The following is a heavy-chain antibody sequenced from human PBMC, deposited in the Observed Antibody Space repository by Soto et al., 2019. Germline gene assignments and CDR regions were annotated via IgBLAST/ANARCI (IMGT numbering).Heavy chain of an antibody. Sequence: EVQLVESGGGLVQPGGSLRLSCAASGFSFSSYWMHWVRQVPGRGLVWVSGINSDGTATKYADSVKGRFAISRDNANNSLHLQMISLRAEDAAVYYCARGSGFQAGVHGYWGQGTLVTVSS. D-gene: IGHD6-25*01. V-gene: IGHV3-74*03. CDR3: ARGSGFQAGVHGY. CDR2: INSDGTAT. J-gene: IGHJ4*02. CDR1: GFSFSSYW.